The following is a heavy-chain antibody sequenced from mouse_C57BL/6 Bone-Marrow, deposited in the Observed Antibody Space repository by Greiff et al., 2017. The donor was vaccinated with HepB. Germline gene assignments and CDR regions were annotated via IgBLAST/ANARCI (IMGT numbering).Heavy chain of an antibody. D-gene: IGHD1-1*01. CDR3: ARDDFHGSFCMDY. CDR1: GYSITSGYY. Sequence: EVKLEESGPGLVKPSQSLSLTCSVTGYSITSGYYWNWIRQFPGNNLEWMGAISYDGSNNYNPSLKNRISITRDTSKNQFFLKLNSVTTEDTATYYCARDDFHGSFCMDYWGQGTSVTVSS. V-gene: IGHV3-6*01. J-gene: IGHJ4*01. CDR2: ISYDGSN.